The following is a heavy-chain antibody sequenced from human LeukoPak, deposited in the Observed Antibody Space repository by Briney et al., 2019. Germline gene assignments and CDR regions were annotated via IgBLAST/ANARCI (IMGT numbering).Heavy chain of an antibody. J-gene: IGHJ4*02. D-gene: IGHD3-3*01. CDR3: ARGPLESSENYFDY. CDR1: GYTFISYD. CDR2: ISAYNGKT. Sequence: GASVKVSRKASGYTFISYDISWVRQPPGQGLEQKKWISAYNGKTNCAQKLQGRVTMTTDTSTSTDFMELRSMRSDDTAVYYCARGPLESSENYFDYWGQGTLVTVSS. V-gene: IGHV1-18*01.